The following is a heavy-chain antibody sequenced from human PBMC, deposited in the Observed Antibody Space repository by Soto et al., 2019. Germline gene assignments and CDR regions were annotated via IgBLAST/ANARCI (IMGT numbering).Heavy chain of an antibody. J-gene: IGHJ4*02. Sequence: EVQLVESGGGLVQPGGSVKLSCAASGFTFSASGMHWVRQASGKGLEWVGRIRSKAKSYATTYTESVKGRFTISRDDSRNTACLQMSSLRTEDTAVYYCAVEGAGFDHWRQGTLVTVS. CDR1: GFTFSASG. D-gene: IGHD1-26*01. V-gene: IGHV3-73*01. CDR2: IRSKAKSYAT. CDR3: AVEGAGFDH.